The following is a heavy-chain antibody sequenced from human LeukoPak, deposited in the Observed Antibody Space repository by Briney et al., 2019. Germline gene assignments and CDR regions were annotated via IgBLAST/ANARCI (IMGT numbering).Heavy chain of an antibody. CDR2: IYYSGST. D-gene: IGHD2-21*02. V-gene: IGHV4-39*07. J-gene: IGHJ3*02. CDR1: GGSISSSSYY. Sequence: SETLSLTCTVSGGSISSSSYYWGWIRQPPGKGLEWIGSIYYSGSTYYNPSLKSRVTISVDTSKNQFSLKLSSVAAADMAVYYCARTAYCGGDCSSLKSDTFDIWGQGTMVTVSS. CDR3: ARTAYCGGDCSSLKSDTFDI.